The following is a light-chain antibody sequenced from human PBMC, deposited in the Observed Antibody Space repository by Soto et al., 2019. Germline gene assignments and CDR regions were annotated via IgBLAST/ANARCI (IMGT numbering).Light chain of an antibody. CDR3: MQALPAPYT. J-gene: IGKJ2*01. CDR2: LAY. Sequence: EIVMPQYPISLPVTPGEPSSISCKSIQILLHRDGNKYLDWYLQKPGRSPQLLIYLAYTRASGVPARFSGSGSTTDFRLNISSVETEDGGLNSCMQALPAPYTFRLGTRWIS. CDR1: QILLHRDGNKY. V-gene: IGKV2-28*01.